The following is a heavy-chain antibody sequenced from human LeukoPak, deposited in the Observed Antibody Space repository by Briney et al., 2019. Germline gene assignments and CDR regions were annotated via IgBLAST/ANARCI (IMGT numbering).Heavy chain of an antibody. Sequence: GASVKVSCKASGYTFTGYYMHWVRQAPGQGLEWMGIINPSGGSTSYAQKFQGRVTMTRDMSTSTVYMELSSLRSEDTAVYYCARTAAAQKQFDPWGQGTLVTVSS. V-gene: IGHV1-46*01. CDR1: GYTFTGYY. CDR2: INPSGGST. CDR3: ARTAAAQKQFDP. J-gene: IGHJ5*02. D-gene: IGHD6-13*01.